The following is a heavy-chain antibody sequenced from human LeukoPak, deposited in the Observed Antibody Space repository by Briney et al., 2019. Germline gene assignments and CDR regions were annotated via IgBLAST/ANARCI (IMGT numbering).Heavy chain of an antibody. CDR1: GYTFSTDG. CDR3: VRDYRFFLGSATYLFDY. CDR2: ISCFNRDT. Sequence: EAAVKFSSKASGYTFSTDGISWVRPAPGQGMGWMGWISCFNRDTKYSQSLHDRLPMTPDPSTTTAYMELRSLRSDDTAVYYCVRDYRFFLGSATYLFDYWGQGTLVTVSS. J-gene: IGHJ4*02. V-gene: IGHV1-18*01. D-gene: IGHD3-10*01.